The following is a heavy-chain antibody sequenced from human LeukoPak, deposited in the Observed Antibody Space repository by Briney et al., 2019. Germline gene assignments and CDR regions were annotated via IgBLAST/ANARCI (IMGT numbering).Heavy chain of an antibody. CDR2: IYHSRNT. CDR3: ARVEWGSVAALDDWYFDL. J-gene: IGHJ2*01. CDR1: DFSISNPYY. V-gene: IGHV4-38-2*01. Sequence: PSETLSLTCAVSDFSISNPYYWGWVRQPPGKGLEWIGNIYHSRNTYYNPSLKSRVTISVDTSKNQFSLRLNSVTAGDTAVYYCARVEWGSVAALDDWYFDLWGRGTLVAVSS. D-gene: IGHD6-6*01.